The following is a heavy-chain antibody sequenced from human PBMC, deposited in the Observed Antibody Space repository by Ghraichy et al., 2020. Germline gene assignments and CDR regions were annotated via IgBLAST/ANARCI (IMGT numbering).Heavy chain of an antibody. V-gene: IGHV2-5*01. CDR1: GFSLSTSGVG. D-gene: IGHD3-22*01. Sequence: SGPTLVKPTQTLTLTCTFSGFSLSTSGVGVGWIRQPPGKALEWLALIYWNDDKRYSPSLKSRLTITKDTSKNQVVLTMTNMDPVDTATYYCAHRHGGGAYYYDSSGYLYYFDYWGQGTLVTVSS. CDR2: IYWNDDK. J-gene: IGHJ4*02. CDR3: AHRHGGGAYYYDSSGYLYYFDY.